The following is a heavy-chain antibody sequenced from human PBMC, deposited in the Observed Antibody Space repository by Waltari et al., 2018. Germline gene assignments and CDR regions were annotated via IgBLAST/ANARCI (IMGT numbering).Heavy chain of an antibody. Sequence: EVQLVETGGGLIQPGGSLRLSCAASGFTVSSNYMSWVRQAPGRGLGWVSVIYCGGRTYYADSVKGRFTIARDNSKNTLYLQMNSLRAEDTAVYYCASPYDSSGYYLSPPRLWGQGTLVTVSS. V-gene: IGHV3-53*02. CDR3: ASPYDSSGYYLSPPRL. J-gene: IGHJ4*02. CDR2: IYCGGRT. D-gene: IGHD3-22*01. CDR1: GFTVSSNY.